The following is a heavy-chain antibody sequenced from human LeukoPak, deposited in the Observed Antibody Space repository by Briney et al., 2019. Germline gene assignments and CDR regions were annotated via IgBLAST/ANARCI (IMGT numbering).Heavy chain of an antibody. V-gene: IGHV3-21*01. CDR2: ISSSSHV. D-gene: IGHD6-13*01. Sequence: GGSLRLFCAASGFTFSSYSMNWVRQAPGKGLEWVSSISSSSHVYYADSVKGRFTMSRDNAKNSLYLQMNSLRADDTAVYYCARVLEAASFDYWGQGSPVTVSS. J-gene: IGHJ4*02. CDR1: GFTFSSYS. CDR3: ARVLEAASFDY.